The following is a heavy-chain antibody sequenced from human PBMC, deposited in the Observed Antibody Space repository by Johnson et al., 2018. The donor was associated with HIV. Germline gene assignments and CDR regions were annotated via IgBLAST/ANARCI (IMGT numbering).Heavy chain of an antibody. V-gene: IGHV3-49*04. D-gene: IGHD5-24*01. CDR1: GFTFDDYA. Sequence: VQLVESGGGLVQPGRSLRLSCAASGFTFDDYAMHWVRQAPGKGLEWVSGINWNGGTKEYAASVKGRWTISRDDSKSIAYLQMNSLKSEDTAVYYCQGLQFGAMGALDIWGQGTMVTVSS. CDR3: QGLQFGAMGALDI. CDR2: INWNGGTK. J-gene: IGHJ3*02.